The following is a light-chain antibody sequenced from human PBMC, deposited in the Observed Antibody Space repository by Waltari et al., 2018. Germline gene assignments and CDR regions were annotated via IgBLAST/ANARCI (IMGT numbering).Light chain of an antibody. CDR2: EVS. Sequence: QAALTQPRSVSGSPGQSVTISCTGTSSDIGGYNYFSWFQQHPGTAPKLMIYEVSKRPSGVSDRFSGSKSGNTAFLTISGLQAEDEADYYCNSYADINTFFFGGGTRLTVL. CDR3: NSYADINTFF. V-gene: IGLV2-11*01. CDR1: SSDIGGYNY. J-gene: IGLJ7*01.